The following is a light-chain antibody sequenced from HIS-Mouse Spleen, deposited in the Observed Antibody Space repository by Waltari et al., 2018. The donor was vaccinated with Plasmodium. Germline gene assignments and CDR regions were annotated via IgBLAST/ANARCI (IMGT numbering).Light chain of an antibody. Sequence: SYELTQPPSVSVSPGQTARLTCSGAALPTNYAYWYQQKSGQAPVLVIYEDSKRPSGIPERFSGSSSGTMATLTISGAQVEDEADYYCYSTDSSGNHRVFGGGTKLTVL. J-gene: IGLJ3*02. CDR3: YSTDSSGNHRV. V-gene: IGLV3-10*01. CDR2: EDS. CDR1: ALPTNY.